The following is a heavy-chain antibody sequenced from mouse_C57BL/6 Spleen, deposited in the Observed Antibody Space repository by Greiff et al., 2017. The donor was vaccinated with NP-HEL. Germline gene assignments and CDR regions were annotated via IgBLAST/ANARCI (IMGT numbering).Heavy chain of an antibody. V-gene: IGHV14-4*01. CDR2: IDPENGDT. J-gene: IGHJ2*01. CDR3: TKYYGPDY. CDR1: GFNIKDYY. Sequence: DVKLVESGAELVRPGASVKLSCTASGFNIKDYYMHWVKQRPEQGLEWIGWIDPENGDTEYASKFQGKATITADTSSNTAYLQLSSLTSEDTAVYYCTKYYGPDYWGQGTTLTVSS. D-gene: IGHD1-1*01.